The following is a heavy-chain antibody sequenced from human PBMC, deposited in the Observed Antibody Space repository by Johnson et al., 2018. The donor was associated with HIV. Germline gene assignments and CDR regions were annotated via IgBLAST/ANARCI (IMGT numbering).Heavy chain of an antibody. CDR2: ISYDGSNK. CDR3: ARARTTVSTWAFDI. D-gene: IGHD4-17*01. Sequence: QVQLVESGGGVVQPGRSLRLSCAASGFTFSSYAMHWVRQAPGKGLEWVAVISYDGSNKYYADSVKGRFTISRDNSKNTLYLQMNSLRAEDTAVYYCARARTTVSTWAFDIWGQGTMVTVSS. J-gene: IGHJ3*02. V-gene: IGHV3-30-3*01. CDR1: GFTFSSYA.